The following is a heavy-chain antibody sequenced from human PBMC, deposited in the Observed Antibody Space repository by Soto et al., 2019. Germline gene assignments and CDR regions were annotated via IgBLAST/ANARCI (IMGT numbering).Heavy chain of an antibody. D-gene: IGHD3-16*01. J-gene: IGHJ6*02. Sequence: QVQLQESGPGLVKPSETLSLTCTVSGGSISNYYWSWIRQPPGKGLEWIGYIYYSGSTNYNPSLKSRPTISVDTSKNQFSLTLSSVTAADTAVYYCARRPVLGYYGMDVWGQGTTVTVSS. CDR1: GGSISNYY. V-gene: IGHV4-59*08. CDR2: IYYSGST. CDR3: ARRPVLGYYGMDV.